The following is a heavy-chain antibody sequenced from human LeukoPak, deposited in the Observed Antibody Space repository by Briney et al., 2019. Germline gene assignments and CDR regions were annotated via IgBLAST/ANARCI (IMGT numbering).Heavy chain of an antibody. CDR2: ISGSTGRT. D-gene: IGHD2-15*01. CDR1: GFTFSTYA. Sequence: GGSLRLSCAASGFTFSTYAMSWVRQAPGKGLEWVSAISGSTGRTYYADSVKGRFTISRDNAKNSLYLQMNSLRAEDTAVYYCARGRHDYSRMLDHWGQGTLVTVSS. J-gene: IGHJ5*02. CDR3: ARGRHDYSRMLDH. V-gene: IGHV3-23*01.